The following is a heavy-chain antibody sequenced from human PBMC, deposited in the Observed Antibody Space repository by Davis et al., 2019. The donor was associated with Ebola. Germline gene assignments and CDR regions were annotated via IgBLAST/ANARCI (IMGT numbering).Heavy chain of an antibody. CDR1: GYTFTSYG. V-gene: IGHV1-18*04. J-gene: IGHJ6*02. Sequence: AASVKVSCKASGYTFTSYGINWVRQAPGQGLEWMGWITAYNGNTNYAQKLQGRVTMTTDTSTSTAYMELRSLRSDDTAVYYCARDSGGSSSLYYYGMDVWGQGTTVTVSS. CDR2: ITAYNGNT. D-gene: IGHD6-6*01. CDR3: ARDSGGSSSLYYYGMDV.